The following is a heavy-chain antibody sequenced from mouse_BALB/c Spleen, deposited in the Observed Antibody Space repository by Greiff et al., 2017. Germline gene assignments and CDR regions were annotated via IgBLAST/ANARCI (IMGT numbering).Heavy chain of an antibody. CDR3: AREESLGLRRDFAY. CDR2: IYPYNGGT. J-gene: IGHJ3*01. D-gene: IGHD2-4*01. CDR1: GYTFTDYN. V-gene: IGHV1S29*02. Sequence: VQLQQSGPELVKPGASVKISCKASGYTFTDYNMHWVKQSHGKSLEWIGYIYPYNGGTGYNQKFKSKATLTVDNSSSTAYMELRSLTSEDSAVYYCAREESLGLRRDFAYWGQGTLVTVSA.